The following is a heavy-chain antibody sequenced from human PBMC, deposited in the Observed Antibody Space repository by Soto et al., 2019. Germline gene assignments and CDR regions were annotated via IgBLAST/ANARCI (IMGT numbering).Heavy chain of an antibody. CDR1: GFTFSTYA. D-gene: IGHD6-13*01. CDR2: ISSDGSTK. Sequence: QVQLVESGGGVVHPGRSLRLSCAASGFTFSTYAMQWVRQAPGKGLEWVAVISSDGSTKVYADSVKGRFTDSRDNSKNTLYLQMSSLRDEDTAVYFCAKDGASAGTFDYWGQGTLVTVSS. J-gene: IGHJ4*02. CDR3: AKDGASAGTFDY. V-gene: IGHV3-30-3*01.